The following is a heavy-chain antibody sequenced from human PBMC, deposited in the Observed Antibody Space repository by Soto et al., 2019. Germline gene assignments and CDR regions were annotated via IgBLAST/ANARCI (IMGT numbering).Heavy chain of an antibody. D-gene: IGHD3-16*02. V-gene: IGHV1-18*04. CDR2: ISPYSGHT. CDR3: AGDRCTTAKCSTRDLEV. CDR1: GYTFISYG. J-gene: IGHJ6*02. Sequence: QGQLVQSGGEVTKPGASVKVSCNASGYTFISYGISWVRQAPGQGLEWMGWISPYSGHTKDARKVQGRVTLTTETSTGAGYRELRRLASVDTAVYYCAGDRCTTAKCSTRDLEVWGQGT.